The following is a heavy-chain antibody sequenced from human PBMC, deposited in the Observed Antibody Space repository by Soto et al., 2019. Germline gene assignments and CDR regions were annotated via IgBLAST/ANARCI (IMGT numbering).Heavy chain of an antibody. CDR2: ISYDGSNK. CDR3: AKDSNLVATIIDY. Sequence: PGGSLRLSCAASGFTFSSYGMHWVRQAPGKGLEWVAVISYDGSNKYYADSVKGRFTISRDNSKNTLYLQMNSLRAEDTAVYYCAKDSNLVATIIDYWGQGTLVTVSS. V-gene: IGHV3-30*18. CDR1: GFTFSSYG. J-gene: IGHJ4*02. D-gene: IGHD5-12*01.